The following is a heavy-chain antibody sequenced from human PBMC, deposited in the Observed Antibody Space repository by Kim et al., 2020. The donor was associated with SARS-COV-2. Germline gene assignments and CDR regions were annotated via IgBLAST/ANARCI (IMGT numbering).Heavy chain of an antibody. D-gene: IGHD3-10*01. CDR1: GGSINSGDYF. V-gene: IGHV4-30-4*01. CDR3: ARVISGSAIWN. J-gene: IGHJ6*02. CDR2: IYYSGST. Sequence: SETLSLTCTVSGGSINSGDYFWTWIRQPPGKGLEWIGYIYYSGSTYYNPSLKSRVVISLDTSKNQFSLRLNSVTAADTAFYYCARVISGSAIWNWGQGTTVTVSS.